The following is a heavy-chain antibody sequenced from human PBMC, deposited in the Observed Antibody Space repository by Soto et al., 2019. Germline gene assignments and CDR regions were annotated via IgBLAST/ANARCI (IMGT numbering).Heavy chain of an antibody. CDR3: ARWSGIYFGFWYFDL. V-gene: IGHV1-18*01. Sequence: ASVKVSCKASGYTFTSYGISWVRQAPGQGLEWMGWISAYNGNTNYAQKLQGRVTMTTDTSTSTAYMELRSLRSDDTAVYYCARWSGIYFGFWYFDLWGRGTLVTVSS. J-gene: IGHJ2*01. CDR1: GYTFTSYG. CDR2: ISAYNGNT. D-gene: IGHD1-26*01.